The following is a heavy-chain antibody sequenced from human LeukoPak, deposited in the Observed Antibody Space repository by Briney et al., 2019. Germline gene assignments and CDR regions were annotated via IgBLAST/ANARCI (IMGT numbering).Heavy chain of an antibody. CDR1: GFTFSSYA. V-gene: IGHV3-23*01. Sequence: PGGSLRLSCAASGFTFSSYAMSWVRQAPGKGLEWVSAISGSGGSTYYADSVKGRFTISRDNSKNTLYLQMNSLRAEDTAVYYCAKGGRETAPWPRLYSSKEGWGFDYWGQGTLVTVSS. CDR3: AKGGRETAPWPRLYSSKEGWGFDY. D-gene: IGHD6-13*01. J-gene: IGHJ4*02. CDR2: ISGSGGST.